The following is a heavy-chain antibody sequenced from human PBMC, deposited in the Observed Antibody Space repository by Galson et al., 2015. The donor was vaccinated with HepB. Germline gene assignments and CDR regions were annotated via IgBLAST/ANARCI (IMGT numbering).Heavy chain of an antibody. CDR1: GYSFTFYG. V-gene: IGHV1-18*04. D-gene: IGHD3-16*01. J-gene: IGHJ1*01. CDR2: ISTNNGNT. Sequence: SVKVSCKASGYSFTFYGISWVRQGQAPGEGPEWMGWISTNNGNTNYAQKLQDRVTLTTDTSTSTAYMELRSLRSDDTAVYYCATVSRTLTKGYFQTWGQGTLVTVSS. CDR3: ATVSRTLTKGYFQT.